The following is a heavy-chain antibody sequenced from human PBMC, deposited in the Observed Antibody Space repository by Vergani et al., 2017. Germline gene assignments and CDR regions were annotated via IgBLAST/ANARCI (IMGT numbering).Heavy chain of an antibody. D-gene: IGHD3-3*01. J-gene: IGHJ6*02. CDR2: IIPIFGTA. V-gene: IGHV1-69*01. CDR1: GGTFSSYA. Sequence: QVQLVQSGAEVKKPGSSVKVSCKASGGTFSSYAISWVRQAPGQGLEWMGGIIPIFGTANHAQKFQGRVTITADESTSTAYMELSSLRSEDTAVYYCASRDITIFGVVIIRGYYYYGMDVWGQXP. CDR3: ASRDITIFGVVIIRGYYYYGMDV.